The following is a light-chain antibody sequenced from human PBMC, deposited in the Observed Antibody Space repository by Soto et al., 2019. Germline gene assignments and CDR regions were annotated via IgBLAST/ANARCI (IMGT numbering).Light chain of an antibody. CDR3: QQYNNWPQT. CDR1: QSVRSR. V-gene: IGKV3-15*01. CDR2: GAS. Sequence: EIVLTQSPDTLSLSPGERATLSCRASQSVRSRSLAWYQHNPGQAPRLLMYGASSRATDIPARFSGSGSGTEFTLTISSLQSEDFAEYHCQQYNNWPQTFGQGTKVDI. J-gene: IGKJ1*01.